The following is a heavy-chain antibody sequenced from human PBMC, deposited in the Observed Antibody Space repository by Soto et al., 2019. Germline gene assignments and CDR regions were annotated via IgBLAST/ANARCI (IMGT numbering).Heavy chain of an antibody. V-gene: IGHV1-2*04. CDR1: GYTFTGYY. CDR3: ARGEYCSSTSCYAEFDY. J-gene: IGHJ4*02. CDR2: INPNSGGT. D-gene: IGHD2-2*01. Sequence: GASVKVSCKASGYTFTGYYMHWVRQAPGQGLEWMGWINPNSGGTNYAQKFQGWVTMTRDTSISTAYMELSRLRSDDTAVYYCARGEYCSSTSCYAEFDYWGQGALVTVSS.